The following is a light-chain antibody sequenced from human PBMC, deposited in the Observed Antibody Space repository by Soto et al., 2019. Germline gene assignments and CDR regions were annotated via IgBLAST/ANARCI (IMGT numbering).Light chain of an antibody. CDR2: EVS. J-gene: IGLJ1*01. Sequence: QSVLTQPASVPGSPGQSITISCTGTSSDVGGHNYVSWYQQHPGKAPKLMIYEVSNRPSGVSNRFSGSKSGNTASLTISGLQAEDEADYYCSSYTSGSTYVFGTGTKVTVL. CDR3: SSYTSGSTYV. V-gene: IGLV2-14*01. CDR1: SSDVGGHNY.